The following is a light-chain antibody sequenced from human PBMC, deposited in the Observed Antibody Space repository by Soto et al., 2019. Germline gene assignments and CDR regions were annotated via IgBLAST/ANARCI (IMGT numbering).Light chain of an antibody. CDR2: DAS. V-gene: IGKV3-11*01. CDR3: QQRLNWPPG. CDR1: QSVSRN. Sequence: EIVMTQSPATLSVSPGERATLSCRASQSVSRNLAWYQQKPGQAPRLLIYDASNRATGVPARFSGSRSGTDFTLTISDLEPADFGLYYCQQRLNWPPGFGQGTKVEIK. J-gene: IGKJ1*01.